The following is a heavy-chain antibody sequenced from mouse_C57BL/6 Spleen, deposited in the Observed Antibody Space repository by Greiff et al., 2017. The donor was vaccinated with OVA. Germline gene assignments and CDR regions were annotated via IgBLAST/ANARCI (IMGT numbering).Heavy chain of an antibody. CDR3: ARDQGYYYGSSPDAMDY. CDR1: GYSITSGYY. CDR2: ISYDGSN. Sequence: EVKLMESGPGLVKPSQSLSLTCSVTGYSITSGYYWNWIRQFPGNKLEWMGYISYDGSNNYNPSLKNRISITRDTSKNQFFLKLNSVTTEDTATYYCARDQGYYYGSSPDAMDYWGQGTSVTVSS. D-gene: IGHD1-1*01. J-gene: IGHJ4*01. V-gene: IGHV3-6*01.